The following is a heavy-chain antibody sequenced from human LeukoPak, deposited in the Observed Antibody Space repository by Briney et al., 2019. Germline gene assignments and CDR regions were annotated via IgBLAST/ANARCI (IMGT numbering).Heavy chain of an antibody. CDR3: GRYYRSGGGTRDAFDI. J-gene: IGHJ3*02. CDR1: GCSISSSSYY. Sequence: PSETLSLTCTVSGCSISSSSYYWGWIRHPPGKGLEWIGSIYYSGSTYYNPSLKSRVTISVDTSKNQFSLKLSSVTAADTAVYYCGRYYRSGGGTRDAFDIWGQGTMVTVSS. V-gene: IGHV4-39*01. CDR2: IYYSGST. D-gene: IGHD6-19*01.